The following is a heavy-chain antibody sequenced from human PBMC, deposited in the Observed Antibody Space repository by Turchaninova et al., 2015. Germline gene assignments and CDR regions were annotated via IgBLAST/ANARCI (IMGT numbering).Heavy chain of an antibody. CDR3: AAEVGTGGY. Sequence: QVQLQESGPGLVKPSGTLSLTCAVSGASISSSNWWGWVRQPPGKGLGWIGEIYHTGRTNYNPSLKSRVTISVDKSKNQFSLRRTSGTAADTAVYYCAAEVGTGGYWGQGTLVTVSS. CDR2: IYHTGRT. J-gene: IGHJ4*02. V-gene: IGHV4-4*02. CDR1: GASISSSNW. D-gene: IGHD5-12*01.